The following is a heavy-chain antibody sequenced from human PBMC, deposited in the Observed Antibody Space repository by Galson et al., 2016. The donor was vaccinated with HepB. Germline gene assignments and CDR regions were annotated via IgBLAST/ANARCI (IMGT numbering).Heavy chain of an antibody. CDR1: GYTFTSYD. CDR3: ARVEYASSTGANRFDS. CDR2: MNPNSGNT. V-gene: IGHV1-8*02. J-gene: IGHJ4*02. Sequence: SVKVSCKASGYTFTSYDIHWVRQATGQGLEWMGWMNPNSGNTGYAQKFQGRVTLTRSTSKSTVYMELSSLRSEDMAMYYCARVEYASSTGANRFDSWGQGTLVTVSS. D-gene: IGHD6-6*01.